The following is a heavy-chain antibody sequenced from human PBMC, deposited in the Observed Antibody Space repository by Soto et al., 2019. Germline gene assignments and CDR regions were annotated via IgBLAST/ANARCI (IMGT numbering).Heavy chain of an antibody. Sequence: QVQLQQWGAGLLKPSETLSLTCGVYGGSFSSYYWSWIRQPPGKGLEWIGEINHSGSTNYNPSLKSRVTISVDTSKNQFSLKLSSVTAADTAVYYCAREPAESGDQTFDNWGQGALVTVSS. J-gene: IGHJ4*02. CDR3: AREPAESGDQTFDN. CDR1: GGSFSSYY. V-gene: IGHV4-34*01. CDR2: INHSGST.